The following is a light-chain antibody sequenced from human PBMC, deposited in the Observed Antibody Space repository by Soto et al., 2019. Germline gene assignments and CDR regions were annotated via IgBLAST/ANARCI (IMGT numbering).Light chain of an antibody. J-gene: IGLJ2*01. CDR2: EVS. V-gene: IGLV2-14*01. CDR1: SSDVGGYNY. Sequence: QSALTQPASVSGSPGQSITISCTGTSSDVGGYNYVSWYQHHPGKAPKLIIYEVSIRPSGVSDRFSGSKSVNTASLTISGLQAEDEANYYCTSYTNSNLPVVFGGGTKVTVL. CDR3: TSYTNSNLPVV.